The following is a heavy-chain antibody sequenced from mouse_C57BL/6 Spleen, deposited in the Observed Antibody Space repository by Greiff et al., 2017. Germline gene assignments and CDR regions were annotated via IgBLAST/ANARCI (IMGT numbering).Heavy chain of an antibody. CDR2: IYPGDGDT. V-gene: IGHV1-82*01. CDR3: AREGTGYWYFDV. CDR1: GYAFSSSW. J-gene: IGHJ1*03. Sequence: QVQLKQSGPELVKPGASVKISCKASGYAFSSSWMNWVKQRPGKGLEWIGRIYPGDGDTNYNGKFKGKATLTADKSSSTAYMQLSSLTSDDSAVYFCAREGTGYWYFDVWGTGTTVTVSS. D-gene: IGHD4-1*01.